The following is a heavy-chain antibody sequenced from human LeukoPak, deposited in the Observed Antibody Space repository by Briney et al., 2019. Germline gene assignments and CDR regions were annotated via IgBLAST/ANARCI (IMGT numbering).Heavy chain of an antibody. V-gene: IGHV3-30-3*01. CDR1: GFTFSSYA. J-gene: IGHJ4*02. D-gene: IGHD2-21*02. CDR3: ARELAYCGGDCYSGVDY. CDR2: ISYDGSNK. Sequence: GGSLRLSCAASGFTFSSYAMHWVRQAPGKGLEWVAVISYDGSNKYYADSVKGRFTISRDNSKNTLYLQMNSLRAEDTAVYYCARELAYCGGDCYSGVDYWGQGTLVTVSS.